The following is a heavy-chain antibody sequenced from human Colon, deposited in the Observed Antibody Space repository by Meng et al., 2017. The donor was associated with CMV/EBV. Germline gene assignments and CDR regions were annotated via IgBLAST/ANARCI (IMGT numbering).Heavy chain of an antibody. J-gene: IGHJ5*02. CDR1: TYSISRGYY. CDR2: VYSSGNT. V-gene: IGHV4-38-2*01. CDR3: ARSPRGSINWFDP. Sequence: SETLSLTCDVSTYSISRGYYWGWVRQPPGEGLEWIGNVYSSGNTYYNPSLESRVTISVDTSKNQFSLKLKSVTAADTAVYFCARSPRGSINWFDPWGQGTLVTVSS. D-gene: IGHD2/OR15-2a*01.